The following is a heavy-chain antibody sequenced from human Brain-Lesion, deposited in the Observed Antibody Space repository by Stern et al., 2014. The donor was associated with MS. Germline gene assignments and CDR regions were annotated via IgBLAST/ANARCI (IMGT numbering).Heavy chain of an antibody. D-gene: IGHD3-22*01. Sequence: VQLVESGAEVKKPGASVKVSCKASGYTFTGYYMHWVRQAPGQGLEWVGWINPKSGGTNYAQKFQGWVPMTRDTSINTAYMELSRLRSDDTAVYYCSTYYYDSTGYNDFWGQGTLVTVSS. CDR3: STYYYDSTGYNDF. V-gene: IGHV1-2*04. J-gene: IGHJ4*02. CDR1: GYTFTGYY. CDR2: INPKSGGT.